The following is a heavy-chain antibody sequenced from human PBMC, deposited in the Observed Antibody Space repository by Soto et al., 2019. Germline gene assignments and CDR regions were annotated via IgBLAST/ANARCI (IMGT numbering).Heavy chain of an antibody. CDR2: IYYSGST. CDR3: ARRGLVGATTFDY. V-gene: IGHV4-39*01. CDR1: GGSISSSSSY. D-gene: IGHD1-26*01. Sequence: QLQLQESGPGLVKPSETLSLTCTVSGGSISSSSSYWGWIRQPPGKGLEWIADIYYSGSTYYNPSLKSRVTISVDTSKTQCPLKLSSVTAADTAVYYCARRGLVGATTFDYWGQGTLVTVSS. J-gene: IGHJ4*02.